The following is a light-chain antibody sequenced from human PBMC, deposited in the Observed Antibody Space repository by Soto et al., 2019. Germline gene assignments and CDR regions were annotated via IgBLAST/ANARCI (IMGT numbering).Light chain of an antibody. J-gene: IGLJ1*01. CDR2: EVS. V-gene: IGLV2-14*01. Sequence: QSALTQPASVSGSPGQSITISCTGTSSDVGGYNYVSWYQQHPGKAPKLMIYEVSNRTSGVSNRFSGSKSGNTASLTISGLQAEDEADYYCSSYTSSSTRVFGTGTKVTVL. CDR1: SSDVGGYNY. CDR3: SSYTSSSTRV.